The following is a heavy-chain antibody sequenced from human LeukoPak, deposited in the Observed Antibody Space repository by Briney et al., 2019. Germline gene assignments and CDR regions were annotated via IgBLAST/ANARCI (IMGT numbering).Heavy chain of an antibody. CDR3: ARSYYYDSSGHYSPDDAFDI. D-gene: IGHD3-22*01. CDR1: GYTFTGYY. Sequence: ASVKVSCKASGYTFTGYYMHWVRQAPGQGLEWMGWINHNSGGTHYAQKFQGRDTVTRDTSISTAYMELSRLKTDDTAVYYCARSYYYDSSGHYSPDDAFDIWGQGTMVTVSS. V-gene: IGHV1-2*02. J-gene: IGHJ3*02. CDR2: INHNSGGT.